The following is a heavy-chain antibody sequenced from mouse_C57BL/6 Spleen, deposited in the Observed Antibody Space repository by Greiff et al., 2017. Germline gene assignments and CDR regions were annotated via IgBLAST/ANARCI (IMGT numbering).Heavy chain of an antibody. CDR1: GFTFSSYA. CDR3: TRERGGYYFDY. CDR2: ISSGGDYI. J-gene: IGHJ2*01. Sequence: EVMLVESGEGLVKPGGSLKLSCAASGFTFSSYAMSWVRQTPEKRLEWVAYISSGGDYIYYADTVKGRFTISRDNARNTLYLQMSSLKSEDTAMYYCTRERGGYYFDYWGQGTTLTVSS. V-gene: IGHV5-9-1*02.